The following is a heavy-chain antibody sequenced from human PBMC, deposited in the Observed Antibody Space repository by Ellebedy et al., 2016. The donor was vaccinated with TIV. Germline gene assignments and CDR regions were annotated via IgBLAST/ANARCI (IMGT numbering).Heavy chain of an antibody. V-gene: IGHV4-59*08. CDR2: IYYSGST. CDR3: ARTSSSRPEVEL. CDR1: GGSISSYY. D-gene: IGHD6-13*01. J-gene: IGHJ5*02. Sequence: MPSETLSLTCTVSGGSISSYYWSWIRQPPGKGLEWIGYIYYSGSTNYNPSLKSRVTISVDTAKNQFSLKLSSVHAADTAVYYCARTSSSRPEVELWGQGTLVTVSS.